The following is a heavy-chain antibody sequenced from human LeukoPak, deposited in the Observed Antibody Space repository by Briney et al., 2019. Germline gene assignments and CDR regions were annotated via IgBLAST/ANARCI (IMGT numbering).Heavy chain of an antibody. J-gene: IGHJ5*02. Sequence: GGSLRLSCAASGFTFSSHGMQWVRQAPGKGLEWVALIWYDGSRTNYVDSVMGRFTISRDSSKNTPYLQMDNLRVEDTAVYFCAKDLSYGSLWFDPWGQGTLVTVSS. D-gene: IGHD3-10*01. CDR3: AKDLSYGSLWFDP. V-gene: IGHV3-33*06. CDR1: GFTFSSHG. CDR2: IWYDGSRT.